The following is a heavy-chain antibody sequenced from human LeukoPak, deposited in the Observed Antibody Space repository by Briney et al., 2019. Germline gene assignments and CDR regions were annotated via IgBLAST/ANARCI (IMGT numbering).Heavy chain of an antibody. Sequence: GGSLRLSCAASGFTFNNYAMTWVRQAPGKGLEWVSTINHNGGRTYYADSVKGRFTISRDNSKNTVFLQMNSLRAEDTAVYYCATAGGSSGSYPLIYWGQGILVTVSS. CDR2: INHNGGRT. CDR1: GFTFNNYA. J-gene: IGHJ4*02. V-gene: IGHV3-23*01. D-gene: IGHD6-19*01. CDR3: ATAGGSSGSYPLIY.